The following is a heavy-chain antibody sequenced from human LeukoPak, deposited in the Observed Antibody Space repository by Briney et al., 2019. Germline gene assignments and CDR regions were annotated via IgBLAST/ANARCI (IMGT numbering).Heavy chain of an antibody. Sequence: PGGSLRLSCAASGFTFSSYAMHWVRQAPGKGLEWVAVISYDGSNKYYADSVKGRFTISRDNSKNTLYLQMNSLRAEDTAVYYCARDDSGYCSSSSCYPGYWGQGTLVTVSS. V-gene: IGHV3-30-3*01. CDR3: ARDDSGYCSSSSCYPGY. CDR1: GFTFSSYA. D-gene: IGHD2-2*03. CDR2: ISYDGSNK. J-gene: IGHJ4*02.